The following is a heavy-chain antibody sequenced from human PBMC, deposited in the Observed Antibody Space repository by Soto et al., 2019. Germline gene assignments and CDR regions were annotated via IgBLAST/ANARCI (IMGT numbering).Heavy chain of an antibody. V-gene: IGHV3-21*01. CDR2: ISSTSTSI. Sequence: TGGSLRLSCVVSGFTFTTRGMNWVRQAPGKGLEWVSFISSTSTSINYADSVKGRFTVSRDNAKNSLFLQINSLRAEDTAVYYCARAPFDYWGRGTLVTVSS. CDR1: GFTFTTRG. CDR3: ARAPFDY. J-gene: IGHJ4*02.